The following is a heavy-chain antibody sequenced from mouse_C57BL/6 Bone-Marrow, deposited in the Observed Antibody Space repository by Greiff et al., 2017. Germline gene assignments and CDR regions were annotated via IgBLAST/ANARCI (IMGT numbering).Heavy chain of an antibody. V-gene: IGHV1-64*01. J-gene: IGHJ1*03. CDR1: GYTFTSYW. CDR3: ARWPYDYDWYFDG. CDR2: IHPNSGST. D-gene: IGHD2-4*01. Sequence: QVQLQQPGAELVKPGASVKLSCKASGYTFTSYWMHWVKQRPGQGLEWIGMIHPNSGSTNYNEKFKSKATLTVDKSSSTAYMQLSSLTSEDSAVYYGARWPYDYDWYFDGWGTGTTVTVSS.